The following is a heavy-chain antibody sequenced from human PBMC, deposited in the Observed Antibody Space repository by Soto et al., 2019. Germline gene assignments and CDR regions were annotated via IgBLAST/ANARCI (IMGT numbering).Heavy chain of an antibody. CDR3: AKVMRGGYDSDYYFDY. J-gene: IGHJ4*02. CDR2: ISGSGGST. Sequence: GGSLRLSCVASGFTFSSYAMSWVRQAPGKGLEWVSAISGSGGSTYYADSVKGRFTISRDNSKNTLYLQMNSLRAEDTAVYYCAKVMRGGYDSDYYFDYWGQGTLVTVSS. D-gene: IGHD5-12*01. V-gene: IGHV3-23*01. CDR1: GFTFSSYA.